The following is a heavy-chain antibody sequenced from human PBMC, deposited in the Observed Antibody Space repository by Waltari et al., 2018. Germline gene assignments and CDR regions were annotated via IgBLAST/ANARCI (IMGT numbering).Heavy chain of an antibody. J-gene: IGHJ4*02. CDR2: IKQDGSEK. V-gene: IGHV3-7*01. CDR1: GFAFGTYW. Sequence: EVQLVESGGGLVEPGGSLRLSCAAYGFAFGTYWLTWGRQAPGKGLEWVASIKQDGSEKYYVDSVKGRFTISRDNAKNSLYLQMNSLRDEDTAVYYCARGLSIRAMTMVVTIDYWGQGTLVTVSS. D-gene: IGHD4-17*01. CDR3: ARGLSIRAMTMVVTIDY.